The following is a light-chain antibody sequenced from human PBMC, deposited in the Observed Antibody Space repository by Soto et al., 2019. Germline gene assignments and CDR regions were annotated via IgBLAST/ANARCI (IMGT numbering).Light chain of an antibody. V-gene: IGKV3-15*01. CDR2: GAT. CDR3: QQYNNWPRT. Sequence: EIVMTQSPATLSVSPGERATLSCRASQSVSILLAWYQQKPGQAPRLLIHGATTRATARFSGSGSGTEFTLTISSLQSEDFAVYYCQQYNNWPRTFGPGTKVDI. J-gene: IGKJ1*01. CDR1: QSVSIL.